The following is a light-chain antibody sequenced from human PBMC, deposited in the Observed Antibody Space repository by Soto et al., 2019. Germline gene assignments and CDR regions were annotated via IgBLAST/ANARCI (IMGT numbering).Light chain of an antibody. CDR2: GNS. CDR3: QSYDSRLSAPVV. V-gene: IGLV1-40*01. J-gene: IGLJ2*01. Sequence: QSVLTQPPSVSGAPGQRVTISCTGSSSNIGAGYDVHWYQQLPGTAPKLLIYGNSNRPSGVPDRFSGSKSGTSASLAITGLQAGDEADYYCQSYDSRLSAPVVFGGGTKLTVL. CDR1: SSNIGAGYD.